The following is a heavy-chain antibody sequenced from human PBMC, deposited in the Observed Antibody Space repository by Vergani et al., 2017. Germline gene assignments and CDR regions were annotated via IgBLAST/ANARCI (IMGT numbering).Heavy chain of an antibody. CDR2: IYYDGSKK. CDR3: ARGTITFGGVIVITPWFDY. J-gene: IGHJ4*02. D-gene: IGHD3-16*02. CDR1: GFTFSTYA. Sequence: QVQLVESGGGVVQPGRSLRLSCTSSGFTFSTYAMHWVRQAPGKGLEWVAIIYYDGSKKYYADSVKGRFTISRDNAKNSLYLQMNSLRAEDTAVYYCARGTITFGGVIVITPWFDYWGQGTLVTVSS. V-gene: IGHV3-33*01.